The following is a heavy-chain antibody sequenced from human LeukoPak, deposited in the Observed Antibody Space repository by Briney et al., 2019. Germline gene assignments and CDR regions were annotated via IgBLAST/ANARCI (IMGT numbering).Heavy chain of an antibody. CDR2: ISSSSSNI. V-gene: IGHV3-48*04. CDR1: GFSFSVSG. J-gene: IGHJ3*02. Sequence: GGSLRLSCAASGFSFSVSGMNWVRQAPGKGLEWVAYISSSSSNIYYADSVKGRFTISRDNAKNSLYLQMNSLRAEDTAVYFCARGYSSGWYFKPAFDIWGQGTMVTVSS. CDR3: ARGYSSGWYFKPAFDI. D-gene: IGHD6-13*01.